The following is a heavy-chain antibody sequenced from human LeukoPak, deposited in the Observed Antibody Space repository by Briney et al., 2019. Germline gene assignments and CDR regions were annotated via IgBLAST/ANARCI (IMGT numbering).Heavy chain of an antibody. CDR2: IYYSGST. D-gene: IGHD6-6*01. CDR3: ASNIIAARPLYYYYYMDV. J-gene: IGHJ6*03. Sequence: PSETLSLTXTVSGGSISSSSYYWGWLRQPPGTGLEWIGSIYYSGSTYYNPSLKSRVTISVDTSKNQFSLKLSSVTAADTAVYYCASNIIAARPLYYYYYMDVWGKGTTVTVSS. V-gene: IGHV4-39*01. CDR1: GGSISSSSYY.